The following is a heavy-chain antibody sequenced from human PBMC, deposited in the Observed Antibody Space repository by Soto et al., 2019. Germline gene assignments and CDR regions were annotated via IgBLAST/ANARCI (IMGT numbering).Heavy chain of an antibody. D-gene: IGHD6-13*01. J-gene: IGHJ5*02. V-gene: IGHV2-5*02. CDR1: GFSLSTTGMG. CDR2: IYWDGEK. Sequence: QITLKESGTTLVKPTQTLTLTCTFSGFSLSTTGMGVGWIRQPPRKALEWLALIYWDGEKRYSPSLKSRLTLTKDASKYQVVLTLTHMYPVDTATYYSAHRPWYAFEPWGQGILVTVSS. CDR3: AHRPWYAFEP.